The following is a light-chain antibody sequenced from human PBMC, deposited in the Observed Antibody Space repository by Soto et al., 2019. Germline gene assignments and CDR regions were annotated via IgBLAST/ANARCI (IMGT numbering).Light chain of an antibody. CDR1: SSDVGSYNF. Sequence: QSALTQPASVSGSPGQSITISCTGTSSDVGSYNFVSWYQQHPVKAPQLMIYEVSNRPSGVSNRCSCSKSGNTASLTISGRQAEDEADDYCSCYTSSSTWVFGGGTKLTVL. CDR2: EVS. CDR3: SCYTSSSTWV. J-gene: IGLJ3*02. V-gene: IGLV2-14*01.